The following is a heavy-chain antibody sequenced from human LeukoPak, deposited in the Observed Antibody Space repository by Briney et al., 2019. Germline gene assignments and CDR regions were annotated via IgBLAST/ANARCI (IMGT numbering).Heavy chain of an antibody. V-gene: IGHV4-59*01. D-gene: IGHD6-19*01. CDR1: GGSISSYH. CDR2: IYYSGST. Sequence: SETLSLTCTVSGGSISSYHWSWIRQPPGKGLEWIGYIYYSGSTNYNPSLKSRVTISVDTSKNQFSLKLSSVAAADTAVYYCARATAVAGNHYWGQGTLVTVSS. J-gene: IGHJ4*02. CDR3: ARATAVAGNHY.